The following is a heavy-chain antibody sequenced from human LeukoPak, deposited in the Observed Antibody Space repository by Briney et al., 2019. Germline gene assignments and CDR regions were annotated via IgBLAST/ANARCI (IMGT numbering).Heavy chain of an antibody. CDR3: SRFYSSGWASGAFDI. CDR2: IRSKANGGTT. J-gene: IGHJ3*02. Sequence: GGSLRLSCTPSGFTLSDYAVSWVREARGEGREGVGFIRSKANGGTTEYAASVKGRFTISRDDSKTIAHLQMSSLKTEDTAVYYCSRFYSSGWASGAFDIWGQGTMVTVSS. D-gene: IGHD3-22*01. CDR1: GFTLSDYA. V-gene: IGHV3-49*04.